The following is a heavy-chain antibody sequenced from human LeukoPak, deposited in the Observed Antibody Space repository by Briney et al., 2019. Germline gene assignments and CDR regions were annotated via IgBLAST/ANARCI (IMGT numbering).Heavy chain of an antibody. V-gene: IGHV4-39*07. CDR1: GDSIIGYY. CDR3: TKSDGYGLIRI. J-gene: IGHJ3*02. Sequence: SETLSLTCSVPGDSIIGYYWGWIRQPPGKGLEWIGNIYYTGNTYYNSSLKSRVTISLDTSKNQFSLKVISMTAADTAAYYCTKSDGYGLIRICGRGTMVTVSS. D-gene: IGHD3-10*01. CDR2: IYYTGNT.